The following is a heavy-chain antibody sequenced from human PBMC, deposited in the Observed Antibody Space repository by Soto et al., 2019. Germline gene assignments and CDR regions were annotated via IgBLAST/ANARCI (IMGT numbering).Heavy chain of an antibody. CDR2: INSDGSST. D-gene: IGHD2-15*01. Sequence: EVQLVESGGGLVQPGGSLRLSCAASGFTFSSYWMHWFRQAPGKGLVWVSRINSDGSSTSYADSVKARFTISRDNAKNTLYLQMNGLSAEDTAVYYCARVYCSGDSCYHLDSWGQGTLVTVSS. CDR1: GFTFSSYW. CDR3: ARVYCSGDSCYHLDS. V-gene: IGHV3-74*01. J-gene: IGHJ4*02.